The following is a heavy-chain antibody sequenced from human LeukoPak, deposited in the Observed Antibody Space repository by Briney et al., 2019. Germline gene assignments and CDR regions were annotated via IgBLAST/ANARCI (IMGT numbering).Heavy chain of an antibody. CDR1: GGSFSGYY. J-gene: IGHJ4*02. D-gene: IGHD4-23*01. V-gene: IGHV4-34*01. CDR2: INHSGST. Sequence: SETLSLTCAVYGGSFSGYYGSWIRQPPGKGLEWIGEINHSGSTNYNPSLKSRVTISVDTSKNQFSLKLSSVTAADTAVYYCARVTLKVVTQYYFDYWGQGTLVTVSS. CDR3: ARVTLKVVTQYYFDY.